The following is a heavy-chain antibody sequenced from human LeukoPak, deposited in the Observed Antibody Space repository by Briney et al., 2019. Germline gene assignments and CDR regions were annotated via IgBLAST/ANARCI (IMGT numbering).Heavy chain of an antibody. CDR2: INQDEIEK. V-gene: IGHV3-7*05. CDR3: ARGFDGYYGFDL. Sequence: SGEPLRLSCSASGFTFTTYWMGWVRQAPGKGLRRVTTINQDEIEKHYVASVRGRLTISTDNAKNSIYVQMNSLGAEDAAVYYCARGFDGYYGFDLWGQGTMVTVSS. CDR1: GFTFTTYW. J-gene: IGHJ3*01. D-gene: IGHD5-24*01.